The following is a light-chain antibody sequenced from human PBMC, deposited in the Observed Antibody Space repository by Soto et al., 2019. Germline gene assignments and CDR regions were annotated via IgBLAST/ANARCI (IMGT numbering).Light chain of an antibody. CDR2: EVN. Sequence: QSALTQPPSASGSPGQSVTISCTGTPSDVGGYISVSWYQQHPGKAPKLIIYEVNKRPSGVPDRFSGSKSGNTASLTVSGLQAEDEADYYCSSYAGSNNFVFGTGTKVTVL. V-gene: IGLV2-8*01. CDR3: SSYAGSNNFV. J-gene: IGLJ1*01. CDR1: PSDVGGYIS.